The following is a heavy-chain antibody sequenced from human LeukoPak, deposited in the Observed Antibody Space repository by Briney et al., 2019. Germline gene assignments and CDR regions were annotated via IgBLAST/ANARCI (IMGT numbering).Heavy chain of an antibody. CDR2: IYTSGST. J-gene: IGHJ5*02. CDR3: ARDIVVPAASNWFDP. D-gene: IGHD2-2*01. CDR1: GGFISSYY. V-gene: IGHV4-4*07. Sequence: SETLSLTCTVSGGFISSYYWSWIRQPAGKGLEWIGRIYTSGSTNYNPSLKSRVTMSVDTSKNQFSLKLSSVTAADTAVYYCARDIVVPAASNWFDPWGQGTLVTVSS.